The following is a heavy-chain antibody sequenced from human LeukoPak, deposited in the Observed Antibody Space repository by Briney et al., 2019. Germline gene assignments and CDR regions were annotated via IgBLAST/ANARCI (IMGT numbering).Heavy chain of an antibody. CDR2: IKTDGSIT. V-gene: IGHV3-74*01. CDR1: GFGFSNFW. D-gene: IGHD6-6*01. CDR3: TREADPAFSASSSPDF. Sequence: GGSLRLSCAASGFGFSNFWMHWVRQAPGKGLEWVSRIKTDGSITAYADSVKGRFTISRDNAKNTSYLHMNSLKGEDTATYFCTREADPAFSASSSPDFWGQGTPVTVS. J-gene: IGHJ4*02.